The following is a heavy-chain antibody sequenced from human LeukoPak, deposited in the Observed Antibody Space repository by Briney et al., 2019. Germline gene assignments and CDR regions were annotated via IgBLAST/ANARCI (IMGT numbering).Heavy chain of an antibody. J-gene: IGHJ4*02. CDR2: ISSSSSYI. D-gene: IGHD2-21*02. V-gene: IGHV3-21*04. CDR1: GFTFSSYS. Sequence: GGSLRLSCAASGFTFSSYSMNWVRQAPGKGLEWVSSISSSSSYIYYADSVKGRFTISRDNAKNSLYLQMSSLKASDTAMYYCARRRGDSRHISYFDYWGQGTLVTVSS. CDR3: ARRRGDSRHISYFDY.